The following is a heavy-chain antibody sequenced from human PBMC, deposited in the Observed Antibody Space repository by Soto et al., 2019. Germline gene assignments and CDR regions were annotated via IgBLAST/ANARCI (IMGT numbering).Heavy chain of an antibody. V-gene: IGHV4-30-2*01. CDR2: IYHSGST. CDR1: GGSISSGGYS. Sequence: PSETLPLTCAVSGGSISSGGYSWSWIRQPPGKGLEWIGYIYHSGSTYYNPSLKSRVTISVDRSKNQFSLTLSSVTAADTAVYYCATTKPGSNPLDDWGQGTLVTISS. D-gene: IGHD3-10*01. CDR3: ATTKPGSNPLDD. J-gene: IGHJ4*02.